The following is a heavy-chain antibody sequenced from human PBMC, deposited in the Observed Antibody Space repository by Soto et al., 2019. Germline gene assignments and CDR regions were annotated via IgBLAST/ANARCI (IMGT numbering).Heavy chain of an antibody. V-gene: IGHV1-2*02. CDR3: ARDLSSYSSSWYNYGMDV. D-gene: IGHD6-13*01. CDR1: GYTFTGYY. CDR2: INPNSGGT. J-gene: IGHJ6*02. Sequence: ASVKVSCKASGYTFTGYYMHWVRQAPGQGLEWMGWINPNSGGTNYAQKFQGRVTMTRDTSISTAYMELSRLRSDDTAVYYCARDLSSYSSSWYNYGMDVWGQGTTVTVS.